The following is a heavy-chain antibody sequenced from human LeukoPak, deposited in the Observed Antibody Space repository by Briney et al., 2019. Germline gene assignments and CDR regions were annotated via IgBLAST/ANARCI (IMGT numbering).Heavy chain of an antibody. V-gene: IGHV1-24*01. CDR1: GYTLTELS. J-gene: IGHJ3*02. CDR2: FDPEDGET. CDR3: AKRLVGEQWLVKGSGAFDT. Sequence: GASVKVSCKVSGYTLTELSMHWVRQAPGKGLEWMGGFDPEDGETIYAQKFQGRVTMTEDTSTDTAYMELSSLRSEDTAVYYCAKRLVGEQWLVKGSGAFDTWGQGTMVTVSS. D-gene: IGHD6-19*01.